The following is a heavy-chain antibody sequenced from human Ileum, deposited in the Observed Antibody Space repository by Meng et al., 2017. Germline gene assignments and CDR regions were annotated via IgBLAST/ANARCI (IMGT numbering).Heavy chain of an antibody. CDR2: ISGSGDTT. V-gene: IGHV3-23*01. CDR3: AKDQSFDP. J-gene: IGHJ5*02. Sequence: GGSLSLSCAASGFTFNNYAMSWVRQAPGKGLEWVSSISGSGDTTYYADSVKGRFAISRDSSKNTMYLQLSSLRADDTAVYYCAKDQSFDPWGQGTLVTVSS. CDR1: GFTFNNYA.